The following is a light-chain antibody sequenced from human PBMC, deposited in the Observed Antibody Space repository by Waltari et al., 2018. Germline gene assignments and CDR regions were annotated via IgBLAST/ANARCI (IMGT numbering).Light chain of an antibody. J-gene: IGKJ2*02. Sequence: SSRAIRSVSSSCLAWYRQEPGRAPRLLIYDASSRATGIPDRFSGSGSWTDFTLTISRLEPEDFAVYYCQQYGSSPSTFGQGTKLEIK. CDR1: RSVSSSC. CDR3: QQYGSSPST. V-gene: IGKV3-20*01. CDR2: DAS.